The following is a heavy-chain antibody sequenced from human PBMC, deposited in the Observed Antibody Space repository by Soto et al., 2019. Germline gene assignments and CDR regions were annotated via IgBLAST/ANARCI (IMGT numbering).Heavy chain of an antibody. J-gene: IGHJ5*02. Sequence: QVQLVQSGAEVKKPGASVKVSCKASGYTFTSYDINWARQATGQGLEWMGWMNPNSGNTGYAQTFQGRVTMTRNTSMSTAYMELSSLRSEDMAVYYCARERSAGTGWFDPWGQGTLVTVSS. D-gene: IGHD6-13*01. V-gene: IGHV1-8*01. CDR3: ARERSAGTGWFDP. CDR1: GYTFTSYD. CDR2: MNPNSGNT.